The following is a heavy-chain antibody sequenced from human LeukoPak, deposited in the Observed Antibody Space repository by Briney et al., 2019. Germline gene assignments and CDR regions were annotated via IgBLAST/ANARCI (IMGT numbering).Heavy chain of an antibody. D-gene: IGHD5/OR15-5a*01. CDR1: GFTFSTYA. J-gene: IGHJ4*02. CDR3: AKVAALSN. V-gene: IGHV3-23*01. CDR2: IFGSGGST. Sequence: GGSLRLSCAASGFTFSTYAMYWVRQAPGKGLEWVSGIFGSGGSTHYADSVKGWFTISRDNSKNTLYLQMNSLRAEDTAVYYCAKVAALSNWGQGTLVTVSS.